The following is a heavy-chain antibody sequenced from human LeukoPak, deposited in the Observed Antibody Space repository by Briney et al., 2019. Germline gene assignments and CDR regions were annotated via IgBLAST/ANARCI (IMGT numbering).Heavy chain of an antibody. V-gene: IGHV3-11*04. Sequence: GGSLRLSCAASGFTFSDYYMSWIRQAPGKGLEWVSYISSSGSTIYYADSVKGRFTISRDNAKNSLYLQMNSLRAEDTAVYYCARYRTGDYYYYYYMDVWGKGTTVTVSS. J-gene: IGHJ6*03. CDR3: ARYRTGDYYYYYYMDV. CDR2: ISSSGSTI. CDR1: GFTFSDYY. D-gene: IGHD7-27*01.